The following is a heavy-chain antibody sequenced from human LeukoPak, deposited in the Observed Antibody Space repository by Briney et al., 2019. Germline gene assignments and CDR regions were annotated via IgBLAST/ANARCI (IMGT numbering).Heavy chain of an antibody. J-gene: IGHJ6*04. CDR3: AKGALLWFGELSGDV. D-gene: IGHD3-10*01. Sequence: PGGSLRLSCAASGFTFSSYAMHWVRQAPGKGLEWVAVISYDGSNKYYADSVKGRFTISRDNSKNTLYLQMNSLRAEDTAVYYCAKGALLWFGELSGDVWGKGTTVTISS. CDR2: ISYDGSNK. V-gene: IGHV3-30*04. CDR1: GFTFSSYA.